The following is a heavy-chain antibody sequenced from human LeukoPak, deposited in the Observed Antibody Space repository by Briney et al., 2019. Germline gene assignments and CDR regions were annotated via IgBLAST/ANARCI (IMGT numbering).Heavy chain of an antibody. D-gene: IGHD3-22*01. Sequence: GGSLRLSCAASGFTFGSYGMHWVRQAPGKGLEWVAFIRYDGSNKYYADSVKGRFTISRDNSKNTLYLQMNSLRAEDTAVYYCAKSPEYYYDSSGYPYYYYYMDVWGKGTTVTVSS. CDR3: AKSPEYYYDSSGYPYYYYYMDV. J-gene: IGHJ6*03. CDR2: IRYDGSNK. CDR1: GFTFGSYG. V-gene: IGHV3-30*02.